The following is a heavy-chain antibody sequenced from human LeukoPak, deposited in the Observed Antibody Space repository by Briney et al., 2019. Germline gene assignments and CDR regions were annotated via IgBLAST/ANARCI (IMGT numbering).Heavy chain of an antibody. Sequence: SETLSLTCTVSGGSISSYYWNWIRQPAGKGLEWIGRIYTSGSTNYSPSLKSRVTISVDTSKNQFSLKLSSVTAADTAVYYCARLVAGDSSGYYFGENWFDPWGQGTQVTVSS. CDR3: ARLVAGDSSGYYFGENWFDP. D-gene: IGHD3-22*01. V-gene: IGHV4-4*07. CDR1: GGSISSYY. CDR2: IYTSGST. J-gene: IGHJ5*02.